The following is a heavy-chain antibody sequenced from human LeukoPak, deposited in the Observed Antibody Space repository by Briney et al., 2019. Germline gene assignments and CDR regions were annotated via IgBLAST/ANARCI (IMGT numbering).Heavy chain of an antibody. D-gene: IGHD3-3*01. J-gene: IGHJ5*02. V-gene: IGHV3-48*01. CDR3: ARDSELLEWLPDSDL. CDR2: ISSSNSYI. Sequence: QSGGSLRLSCAASGFTFSSYSMTWVRQAPGKGLEWVSYISSSNSYIYYADSVKGRFTVSRDNAKNSVYLQMNSLRAEDTAVYYCARDSELLEWLPDSDLWGQGTLVTVSS. CDR1: GFTFSSYS.